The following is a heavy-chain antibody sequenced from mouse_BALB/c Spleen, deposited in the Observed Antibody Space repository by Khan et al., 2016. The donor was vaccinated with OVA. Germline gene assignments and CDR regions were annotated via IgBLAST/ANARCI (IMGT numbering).Heavy chain of an antibody. CDR1: GYTFTNYR. Sequence: QIQLVQSGPELKKPGETVKISCKASGYTFTNYRMNWMKQAPGKGLKWMGWINTYTGEPTYADDFKGRFAFSLDTSASTAYLQLNNLKNEDMATDFCARETTCWYFEGWGAGTTVTVSS. J-gene: IGHJ1*01. CDR3: ARETTCWYFEG. D-gene: IGHD2-1*01. V-gene: IGHV9-1*02. CDR2: INTYTGEP.